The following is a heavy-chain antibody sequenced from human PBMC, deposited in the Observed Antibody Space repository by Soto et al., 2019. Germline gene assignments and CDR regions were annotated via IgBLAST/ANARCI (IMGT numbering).Heavy chain of an antibody. Sequence: GASVKVSCKVSGYTLTELSMHWVRQAPGKGLEWMGGFDPEDGETIYAQKFQGRVTMTEDTSTDTAYMELSSLRSEDTAVYYCATDLSALAARRSFYFDYWGQGTLVTVSS. CDR2: FDPEDGET. CDR1: GYTLTELS. J-gene: IGHJ4*02. D-gene: IGHD6-6*01. CDR3: ATDLSALAARRSFYFDY. V-gene: IGHV1-24*01.